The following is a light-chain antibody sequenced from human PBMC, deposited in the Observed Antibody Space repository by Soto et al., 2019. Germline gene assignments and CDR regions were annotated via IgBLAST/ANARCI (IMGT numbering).Light chain of an antibody. CDR2: EVT. J-gene: IGLJ2*01. V-gene: IGLV2-14*01. Sequence: QSALTQPASVSGSLGQSITISCTGTSSDVGGYIYVSWYQHHPGKDPKVVIFEVTKRPSGVSSRFSGSKSGNTASLTVSGLQAEDEGDYYCSSFTSSSTVLFGGGTKLTVL. CDR1: SSDVGGYIY. CDR3: SSFTSSSTVL.